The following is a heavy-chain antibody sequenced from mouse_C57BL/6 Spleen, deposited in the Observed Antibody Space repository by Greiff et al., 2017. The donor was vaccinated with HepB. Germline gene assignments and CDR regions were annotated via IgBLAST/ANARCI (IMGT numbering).Heavy chain of an antibody. J-gene: IGHJ2*01. V-gene: IGHV1-85*01. CDR2: IYPRDGST. Sequence: QVQLQHSGPELVKPGASVKLSCKASGYTFTSYDINWVKQRPGQGLEWIGWIYPRDGSTKYNEKFKGKATLTVDTSSSTAYMELHSLTSEDSAVYFCARSGIYYGNYPDYWGQGTTLTVSS. CDR1: GYTFTSYD. CDR3: ARSGIYYGNYPDY. D-gene: IGHD2-1*01.